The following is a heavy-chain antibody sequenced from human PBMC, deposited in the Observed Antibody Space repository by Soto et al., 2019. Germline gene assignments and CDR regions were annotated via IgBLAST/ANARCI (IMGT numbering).Heavy chain of an antibody. D-gene: IGHD3-22*01. CDR3: ARALTFYYYDSSGYYWFDY. J-gene: IGHJ4*02. CDR2: IYYSGTT. CDR1: GDSITSNICF. Sequence: SETQSVTCPVSGDSITSNICFWAWKRQPPGKGLEWIGSIYYSGTTYYNPSLKSRVTISVDTSKNQFSLKLSSVTAADTAVYYCARALTFYYYDSSGYYWFDYWGQGTLVTVSS. V-gene: IGHV4-39*01.